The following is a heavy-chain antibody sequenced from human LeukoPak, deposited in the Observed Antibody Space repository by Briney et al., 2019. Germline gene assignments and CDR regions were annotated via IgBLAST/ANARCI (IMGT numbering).Heavy chain of an antibody. CDR3: ARLEQWAGLHDY. D-gene: IGHD6-19*01. CDR1: GFTVSSSY. V-gene: IGHV3-53*01. CDR2: IYSGGNT. Sequence: GGSLRLSCAASGFTVSSSYISWVRQAPGKWLEWASVIYSGGNTYYADSVRGRFTISRDNSKNTVYLQMNSLRAEDTAVYYCARLEQWAGLHDYWGQGTLVTVSS. J-gene: IGHJ4*02.